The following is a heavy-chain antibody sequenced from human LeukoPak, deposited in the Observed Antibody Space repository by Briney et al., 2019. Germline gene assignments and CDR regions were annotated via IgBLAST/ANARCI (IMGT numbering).Heavy chain of an antibody. Sequence: ETLSLSCADYGGSFSGYYWSWVHQAPGKGLEWVSAIRGTGTSTYYADSVKGRFTISRDNSKNTLYLQMNSLRAEDTAVYYCAKVTYGSGTYGAFDYWGQGTLVTVSS. CDR1: GGSFSGYY. CDR2: IRGTGTST. J-gene: IGHJ4*02. D-gene: IGHD3-10*01. V-gene: IGHV3-23*01. CDR3: AKVTYGSGTYGAFDY.